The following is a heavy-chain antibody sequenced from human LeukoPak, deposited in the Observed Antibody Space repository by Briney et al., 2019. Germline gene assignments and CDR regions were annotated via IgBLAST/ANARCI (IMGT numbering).Heavy chain of an antibody. CDR1: GFTFSSYG. Sequence: GGSLRLSCAASGFTFSSYGMSWVRQAPGKGLEWVSAISGSGGSTYYADSVKGRFTISRDNSKNTLYLQMNSLRAEDTAMYYCARYRKTYGDYGYYFDYWGQGTLVTVSS. D-gene: IGHD4-17*01. V-gene: IGHV3-23*01. CDR2: ISGSGGST. J-gene: IGHJ4*02. CDR3: ARYRKTYGDYGYYFDY.